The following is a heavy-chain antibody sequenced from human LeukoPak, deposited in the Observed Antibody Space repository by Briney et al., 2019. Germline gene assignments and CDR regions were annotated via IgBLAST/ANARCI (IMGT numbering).Heavy chain of an antibody. D-gene: IGHD4-17*01. CDR2: ISDSGST. J-gene: IGHJ4*02. CDR3: ARVQFNGDYGSYYLDY. V-gene: IGHV4-59*11. CDR1: GGSLSTHH. Sequence: SETLSLTCVVSGGSLSTHHWSWIRQSPGRGLGWIGYISDSGSTNYNPSLKSRVTISVDTSKNQFSLMLSSVTAADTAVYYCARVQFNGDYGSYYLDYWGQGTLVTVSS.